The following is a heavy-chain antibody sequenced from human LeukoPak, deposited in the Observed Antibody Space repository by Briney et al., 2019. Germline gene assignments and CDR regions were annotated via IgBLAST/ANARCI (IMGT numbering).Heavy chain of an antibody. Sequence: PSETLSLTCTVSGASISNYYWSWIRQPPGKGLECIGYVSYSGRTNHNPSLKSRVTISADTSKNQFSLKLSSLTAADTAVYYCARGWASSWNKYFQHWGQGTLVTVSS. D-gene: IGHD6-13*01. J-gene: IGHJ1*01. V-gene: IGHV4-59*12. CDR1: GASISNYY. CDR2: VSYSGRT. CDR3: ARGWASSWNKYFQH.